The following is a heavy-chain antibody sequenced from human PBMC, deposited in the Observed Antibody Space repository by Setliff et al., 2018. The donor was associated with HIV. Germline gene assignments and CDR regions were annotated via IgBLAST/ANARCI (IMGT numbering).Heavy chain of an antibody. Sequence: KTSETLSLTCSVSGDSISSSPNCWGWIRQPPGKGLEWIWSIFYSGDTYYNPSLKSPLTISLDTSTNQFSLRLNSVTSADTAVYYCARRLLNTLPEVRGWVDPWGQGILVTVSS. CDR3: ARRLLNTLPEVRGWVDP. J-gene: IGHJ5*01. CDR2: IFYSGDT. D-gene: IGHD3-16*01. V-gene: IGHV4-39*01. CDR1: GDSISSSPNC.